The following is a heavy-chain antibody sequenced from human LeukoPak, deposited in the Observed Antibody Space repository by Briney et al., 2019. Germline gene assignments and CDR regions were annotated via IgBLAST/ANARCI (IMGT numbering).Heavy chain of an antibody. D-gene: IGHD6-13*01. CDR2: ISYDGSNK. CDR1: GFTFSSYA. CDR3: ARGSSWYYNY. J-gene: IGHJ4*02. Sequence: GGSLRLSCAASGFTFSSYAKHWVRQAPGKGLEWVAVISYDGSNKYYADSVKGRFTISRDNSKNTLYLQMNSLRAEDTAVYYCARGSSWYYNYWGQGTLVTVSS. V-gene: IGHV3-30*04.